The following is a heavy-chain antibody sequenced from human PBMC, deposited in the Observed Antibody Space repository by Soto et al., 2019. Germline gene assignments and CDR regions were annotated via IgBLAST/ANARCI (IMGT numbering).Heavy chain of an antibody. CDR2: INGNGSST. CDR1: GFTFSSYA. J-gene: IGHJ4*02. V-gene: IGHV3-74*01. D-gene: IGHD3-22*01. CDR3: ARDPTYFYDSSGYYDY. Sequence: GSLRLSCAASGFTFSSYAMSWVRQAPGKGLVWVSGINGNGSSTCYADSVKGRFTISRDNAKNTLYLQMNSLRAEDTAVYYCARDPTYFYDSSGYYDYWGQGTLVTVSS.